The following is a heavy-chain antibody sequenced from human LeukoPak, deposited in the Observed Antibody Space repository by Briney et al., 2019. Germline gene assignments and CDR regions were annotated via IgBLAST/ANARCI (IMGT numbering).Heavy chain of an antibody. J-gene: IGHJ4*02. CDR3: ASDTRGATR. V-gene: IGHV3-48*03. CDR1: GFTFSSYA. D-gene: IGHD1-26*01. CDR2: ISSSGSTI. Sequence: GGSLRLSCAASGFTFSSYAMSWVRQAPGKGLEWVSFISSSGSTIYYADSVKGRFTISRDNAKNSLYLQVNSLRAEDTAVYYCASDTRGATRWGQGTLVTVSS.